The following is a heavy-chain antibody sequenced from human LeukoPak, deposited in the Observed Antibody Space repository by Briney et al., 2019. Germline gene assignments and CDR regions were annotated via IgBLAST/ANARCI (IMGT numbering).Heavy chain of an antibody. V-gene: IGHV4-59*08. J-gene: IGHJ4*02. CDR1: GGSISSYY. CDR2: IYYSVCT. CDR3: ARSSGGYSYGYLHS. Sequence: PAETLSLTCTVSGGSISSYYWSWIRQPPGKGLEWIGNIYYSVCTNYNPSLKSRVTISVDTSKNQFSLKLTSVTAADTAVYYCARSSGGYSYGYLHSWGQGTLVSVSS. D-gene: IGHD5-18*01.